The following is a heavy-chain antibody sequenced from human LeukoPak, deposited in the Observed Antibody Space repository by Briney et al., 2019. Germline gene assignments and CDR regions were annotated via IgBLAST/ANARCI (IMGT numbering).Heavy chain of an antibody. CDR1: GGSFSGYY. CDR3: ARARVNDY. Sequence: NPSETLSLTCAVYGGSFSGYYWSWIRQPPGKGLEWIGEINHSGSTNYNPSLKSRVTISVDTSKNQFSLKLSSVTAADTAVYYCARARVNDYWGQGTLVTVSS. D-gene: IGHD4-23*01. CDR2: INHSGST. J-gene: IGHJ4*02. V-gene: IGHV4-34*01.